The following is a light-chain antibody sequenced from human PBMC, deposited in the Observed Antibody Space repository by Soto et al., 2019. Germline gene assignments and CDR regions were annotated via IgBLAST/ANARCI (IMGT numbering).Light chain of an antibody. V-gene: IGLV2-23*02. J-gene: IGLJ7*01. CDR1: GCVVGNYDV. Sequence: QSALTQAASVSGSPGQSITMSYAGSGCVVGNYDVLAWYQQISGKAPKLIIFEVNRLPSGVSDRFSGSKSGNTASLTISGLPSEDEADLRCCSYAGNGAGVFGGGTQLTVL. CDR3: CSYAGNGAGV. CDR2: EVN.